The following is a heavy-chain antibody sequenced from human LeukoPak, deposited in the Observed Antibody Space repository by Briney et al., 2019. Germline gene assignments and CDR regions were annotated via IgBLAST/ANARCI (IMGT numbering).Heavy chain of an antibody. CDR2: IYSGGST. J-gene: IGHJ6*02. CDR1: GFTVSSNY. D-gene: IGHD3-22*01. V-gene: IGHV3-53*05. CDR3: AKSSGYYYGDLPYYYYGMDV. Sequence: GGSLRLSCAASGFTVSSNYMSWVRQAPGKGLEWVSVIYSGGSTYYADSVKGRFTISRDNSKNTPYLQMNSLRAEDTAVYYCAKSSGYYYGDLPYYYYGMDVWGQGTTVTVSS.